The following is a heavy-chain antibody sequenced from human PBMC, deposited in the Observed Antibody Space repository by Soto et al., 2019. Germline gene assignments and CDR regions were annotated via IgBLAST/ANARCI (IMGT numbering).Heavy chain of an antibody. V-gene: IGHV4-59*01. CDR2: ISYSGST. J-gene: IGHJ6*02. CDR1: GISISTYY. Sequence: SETLSLTCTVSGISISTYYWSWICLLPGKGLEWIGYISYSGSTNYNPSLKNRVTMSVDTSKNQFSLKLSSVTAADTAVYYCARGDIVATYYYYGMDVWGQGTTVT. CDR3: ARGDIVATYYYYGMDV. D-gene: IGHD5-12*01.